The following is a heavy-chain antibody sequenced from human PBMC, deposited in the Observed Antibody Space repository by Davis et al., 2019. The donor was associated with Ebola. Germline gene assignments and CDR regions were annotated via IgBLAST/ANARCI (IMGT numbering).Heavy chain of an antibody. Sequence: GESLKISCAASGFTVSSNYMSWVRQAPGKGLEWVSAIYSSGSTYYADSVKGRFTTSRHNSKNTLYLQMNSMGAEDTAVEYCARASYYYYGMDVWGQGTTVTVSS. J-gene: IGHJ6*02. CDR1: GFTVSSNY. V-gene: IGHV3-53*04. CDR3: ARASYYYYGMDV. CDR2: IYSSGST.